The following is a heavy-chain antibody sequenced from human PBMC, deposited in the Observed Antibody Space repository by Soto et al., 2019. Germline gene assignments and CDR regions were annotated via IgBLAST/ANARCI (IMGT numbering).Heavy chain of an antibody. V-gene: IGHV1-69*13. CDR3: ARHGSRRQGFDY. Sequence: GASVKVSCKASGGTFSSYAISWVRQAPGQGLEWMGGIIPIFGTANYAQKFQGRVTITADESTSTAYMELSSLRSEDTAVCYCARHGSRRQGFDYWGRGTLVPVSS. D-gene: IGHD6-13*01. CDR1: GGTFSSYA. CDR2: IIPIFGTA. J-gene: IGHJ4*02.